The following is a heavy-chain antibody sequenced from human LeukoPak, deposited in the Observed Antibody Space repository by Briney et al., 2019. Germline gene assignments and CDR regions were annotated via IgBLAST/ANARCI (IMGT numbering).Heavy chain of an antibody. J-gene: IGHJ4*02. CDR3: AKDVYDYGGNREDY. D-gene: IGHD4-23*01. Sequence: GGSLRLSCAASGFTFSSYAMSWVRQAPGKGLEWVSAISGSGGSTYYADSVKGRFTISRDNSKNTLYLQMNSLRAEDTAVYYCAKDVYDYGGNREDYWGQGTLVTASS. V-gene: IGHV3-23*01. CDR1: GFTFSSYA. CDR2: ISGSGGST.